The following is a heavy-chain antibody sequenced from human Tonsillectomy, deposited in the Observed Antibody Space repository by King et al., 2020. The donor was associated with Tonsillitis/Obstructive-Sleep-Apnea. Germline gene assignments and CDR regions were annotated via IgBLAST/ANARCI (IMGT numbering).Heavy chain of an antibody. CDR3: ARPPHSPRPFTHRWFDP. J-gene: IGHJ5*02. CDR2: IYYSGST. V-gene: IGHV4-39*01. CDR1: GASISSSSYY. Sequence: QLQESGPGLVKPSETLSLSCTVSGASISSSSYYWGWIRQPPGKGLEWIGSIYYSGSTYYNPSLKSRVTISVDTSKNQFSLKLSSVTAADTAVYYCARPPHSPRPFTHRWFDPWGQGTLVTVSS.